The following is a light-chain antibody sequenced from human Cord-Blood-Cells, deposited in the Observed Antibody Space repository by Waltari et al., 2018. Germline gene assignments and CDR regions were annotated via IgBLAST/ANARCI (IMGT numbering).Light chain of an antibody. CDR2: WAS. CDR3: QQYYSTPFT. Sequence: DIVMTQSPDSLVVSLGERAPINCKSSQSVLYSSNNKSYLAWYQQKPGQPPKLLIYWASTRESGVPDRFSGSGSGTDFTLTISSLQAEDVAVYYCQQYYSTPFTFGPGTKVDIK. V-gene: IGKV4-1*01. CDR1: QSVLYSSNNKSY. J-gene: IGKJ3*01.